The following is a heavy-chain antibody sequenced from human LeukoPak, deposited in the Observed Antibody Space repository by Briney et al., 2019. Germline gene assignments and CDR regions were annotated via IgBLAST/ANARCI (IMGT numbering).Heavy chain of an antibody. CDR3: ASKGAGYCRSTNCQGAFDI. Sequence: ASVKVSCKASGYSFTAYYMHLVRQAPGQGLEWMGWIYPNSGDTNYAQNFQDRVTMTWDTSVSTAYMELSSLTSDDTAVYYCASKGAGYCRSTNCQGAFDIWGQGSMVTVSS. V-gene: IGHV1-2*02. D-gene: IGHD2-2*01. CDR1: GYSFTAYY. J-gene: IGHJ3*02. CDR2: IYPNSGDT.